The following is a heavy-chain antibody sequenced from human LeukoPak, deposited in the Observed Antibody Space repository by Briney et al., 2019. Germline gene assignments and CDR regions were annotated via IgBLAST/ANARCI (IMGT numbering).Heavy chain of an antibody. CDR2: IYYSGST. J-gene: IGHJ4*02. CDR1: GGSISSSSYY. Sequence: SETLSLTCTVSGGSISSSSYYWGWIRQPPGKGLEWIGSIYYSGSTYYNPSLKSRVTISVDTSKNQFPLKLSSVTAADTAVYYCARQGTIFGVVIEGGGEDYFDYWGQGTLVTVSS. V-gene: IGHV4-39*01. D-gene: IGHD3-3*01. CDR3: ARQGTIFGVVIEGGGEDYFDY.